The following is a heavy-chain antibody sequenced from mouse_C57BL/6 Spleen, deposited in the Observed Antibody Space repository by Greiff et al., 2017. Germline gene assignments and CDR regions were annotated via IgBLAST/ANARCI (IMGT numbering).Heavy chain of an antibody. CDR1: GYTFTDYY. Sequence: SGPVLVKPGASVKMSCKASGYTFTDYYMNWVKQSHGKSLEWIGVINPYNGGTSYNQKFKGKATLTVDKSSSTAYMELNSLTSEDSAVYYCARGFFYDGYYDYFDYWGQGTTLTVSS. CDR2: INPYNGGT. J-gene: IGHJ2*01. V-gene: IGHV1-19*01. D-gene: IGHD2-3*01. CDR3: ARGFFYDGYYDYFDY.